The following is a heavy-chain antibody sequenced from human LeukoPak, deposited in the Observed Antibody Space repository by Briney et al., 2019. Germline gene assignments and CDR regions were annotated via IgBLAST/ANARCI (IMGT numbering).Heavy chain of an antibody. Sequence: GGSLRLSCAASGFNFSGSAMHWVRQASGKGLEWVGRIRSKANSYATEYNTSVKGRVTISRDDSKNTAYLQMNGLKTEDTAVYYCTRLGYSSGEDYWGQGTLVTVSS. CDR3: TRLGYSSGEDY. CDR2: IRSKANSYAT. D-gene: IGHD6-19*01. CDR1: GFNFSGSA. J-gene: IGHJ4*02. V-gene: IGHV3-73*01.